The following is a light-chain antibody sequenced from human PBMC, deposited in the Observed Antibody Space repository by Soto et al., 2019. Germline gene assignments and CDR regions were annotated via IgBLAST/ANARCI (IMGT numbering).Light chain of an antibody. CDR2: KAS. CDR3: QPYNSYSEIR. CDR1: QSINNW. V-gene: IGKV1-5*03. J-gene: IGKJ3*01. Sequence: EIQRTLYTHTLSASVGDRVTITCRASQSINNWLAWYQQEPGKAPKLLIYKASTLENGVPSRFSGSGSGTEFTLTIGCLQPDDFATHYCQPYNSYSEIRFGPGTKAAIK.